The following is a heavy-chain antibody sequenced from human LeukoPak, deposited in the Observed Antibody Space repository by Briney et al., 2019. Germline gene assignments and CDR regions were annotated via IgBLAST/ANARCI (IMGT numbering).Heavy chain of an antibody. D-gene: IGHD6-13*01. V-gene: IGHV4-38-2*02. J-gene: IGHJ4*02. CDR2: VFHTGST. CDR1: GYSISSGYF. CDR3: ARVEGAAWAY. Sequence: SETLSLTCTVSGYSISSGYFWGWIRQPPGKGLEWIGSVFHTGSTHYNPSLKRRVTISVDTSKNQFSLKMTSVTAADTAVYYCARVEGAAWAYWGQGALVSVSS.